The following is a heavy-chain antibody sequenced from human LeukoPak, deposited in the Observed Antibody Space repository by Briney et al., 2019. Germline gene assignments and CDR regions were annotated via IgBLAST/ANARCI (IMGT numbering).Heavy chain of an antibody. CDR2: IYYSRST. CDR3: ARGAGWYDY. V-gene: IGHV4-59*01. CDR1: GASISSYY. J-gene: IGHJ4*02. D-gene: IGHD6-19*01. Sequence: PSETLSLTCTVSGASISSYYWSWVRQPPGKGLEWMGYIYYSRSTKYNPSLESRVTMSVDTSKNQFSLNLSSVTAADTAVYYCARGAGWYDYWGQGTLVTVSS.